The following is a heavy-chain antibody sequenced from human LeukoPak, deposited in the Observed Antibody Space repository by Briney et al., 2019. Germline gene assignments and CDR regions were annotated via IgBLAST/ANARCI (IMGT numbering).Heavy chain of an antibody. CDR1: GFTFSSYA. Sequence: GGSLRLSCAASGFTFSSYAMSWVRQAPGKGLEWVSAISGSGGSTYYADSVKGRFTISRDNSKNTLYLQMNSLRAEDTAVYYCAKDGAGIFGVVIIYFDYWGQGTLVTVSS. V-gene: IGHV3-23*01. J-gene: IGHJ4*02. CDR3: AKDGAGIFGVVIIYFDY. D-gene: IGHD3-3*01. CDR2: ISGSGGST.